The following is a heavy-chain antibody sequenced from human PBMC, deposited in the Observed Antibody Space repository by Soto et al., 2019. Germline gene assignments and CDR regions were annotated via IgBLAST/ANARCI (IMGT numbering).Heavy chain of an antibody. D-gene: IGHD1-1*01. J-gene: IGHJ4*02. CDR2: ISYDGSNK. Sequence: GGSLRLSCAASGFTFSSYGMHWVRQAPGKGLEWVAVISYDGSNKYYADSVKGRFTISRDNSKNTLYLQMNSLRAEDTAVYYCAKDQSWNDVSMDYFDYWGQGTLVTVSS. CDR3: AKDQSWNDVSMDYFDY. CDR1: GFTFSSYG. V-gene: IGHV3-30*18.